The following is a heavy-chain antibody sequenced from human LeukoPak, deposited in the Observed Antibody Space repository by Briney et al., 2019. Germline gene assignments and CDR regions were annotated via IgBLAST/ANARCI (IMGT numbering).Heavy chain of an antibody. V-gene: IGHV1-2*02. CDR3: ARGTAMALYYFDY. J-gene: IGHJ4*02. CDR2: INPNSGGT. Sequence: ASVKVSCKASGYTFTGYYMHWVRQAPGQGLEWMGWINPNSGGTNYAQKFQGRVTITADKSTSTAYMELSSLRSEDTAVYYCARGTAMALYYFDYWGQGTLVTVSS. CDR1: GYTFTGYY. D-gene: IGHD5-18*01.